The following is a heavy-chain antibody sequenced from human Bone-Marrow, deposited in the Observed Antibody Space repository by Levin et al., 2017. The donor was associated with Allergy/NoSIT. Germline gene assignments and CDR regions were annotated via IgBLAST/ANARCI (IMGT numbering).Heavy chain of an antibody. D-gene: IGHD1-7*01. CDR2: IYYSGTT. Sequence: SETLSLTCSVSGVSISGNTYFWGWIRQPPGKGLEWIGGIYYSGTTFYNPSLKSRVTISVDTSKNQFSLQLNSVTAADTALYYCARQRGTHFHYYYMDVWGKGTTVTVSS. V-gene: IGHV4-39*01. J-gene: IGHJ6*03. CDR3: ARQRGTHFHYYYMDV. CDR1: GVSISGNTYF.